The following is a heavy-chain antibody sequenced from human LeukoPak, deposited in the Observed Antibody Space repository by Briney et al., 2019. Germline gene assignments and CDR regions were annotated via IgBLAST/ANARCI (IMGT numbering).Heavy chain of an antibody. V-gene: IGHV4-61*02. D-gene: IGHD3-10*01. Sequence: PSETLSLTCTVSGGSISSGDYYWSWIRQPAGKGLEWIGRIYTSGSTNYNPSLKSRVTMSVDTSKNQFSLKLSSVTAADTAVYYCAGGSGSYYNEDYWGQGTLVTVSS. CDR1: GGSISSGDYY. CDR2: IYTSGST. J-gene: IGHJ4*02. CDR3: AGGSGSYYNEDY.